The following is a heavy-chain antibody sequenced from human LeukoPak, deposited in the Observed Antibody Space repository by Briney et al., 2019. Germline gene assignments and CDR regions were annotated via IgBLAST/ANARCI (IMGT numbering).Heavy chain of an antibody. J-gene: IGHJ5*02. CDR1: GYTLTELS. Sequence: ASVKVSCKVSGYTLTELSMYWVRQAPGKGLEWMGGFDPEDGETIYAQKSQGRVTMTEDTSTDTAYMELSSLRSEDTAVYYCARGGSGSYNWFDPWGQGTLVTVSS. V-gene: IGHV1-24*01. CDR2: FDPEDGET. D-gene: IGHD1-26*01. CDR3: ARGGSGSYNWFDP.